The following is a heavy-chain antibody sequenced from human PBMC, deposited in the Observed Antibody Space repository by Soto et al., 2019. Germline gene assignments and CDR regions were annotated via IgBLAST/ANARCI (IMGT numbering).Heavy chain of an antibody. Sequence: ASVKVSCKAVRYIFTNYGVSWVRQAPGQGLEWMGWITTYNGNTEYAQKFQGRVTMTTDASTSTAYMELRSLRSDDTAVYYCARDPSVSGSLWDYYGMVVLGQGTTVTV. CDR2: ITTYNGNT. CDR3: ARDPSVSGSLWDYYGMVV. J-gene: IGHJ6*02. V-gene: IGHV1-18*01. CDR1: RYIFTNYG. D-gene: IGHD1-26*01.